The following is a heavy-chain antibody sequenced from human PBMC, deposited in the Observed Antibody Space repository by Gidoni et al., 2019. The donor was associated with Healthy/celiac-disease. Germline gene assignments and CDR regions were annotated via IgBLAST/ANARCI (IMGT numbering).Heavy chain of an antibody. CDR1: GGSFCGYY. Sequence: QVQLQQWGAGLSKPSETLSLTCAVYGGSFCGYYWSWIRQPPGKGLEWIGEINHSGSTNYNPSLKSRVTISVDTSKNQFSLKLSSVTAADTAVYYCARVPGIEDYWGQGTLVTVSS. J-gene: IGHJ4*02. CDR3: ARVPGIEDY. V-gene: IGHV4-34*01. D-gene: IGHD6-13*01. CDR2: INHSGST.